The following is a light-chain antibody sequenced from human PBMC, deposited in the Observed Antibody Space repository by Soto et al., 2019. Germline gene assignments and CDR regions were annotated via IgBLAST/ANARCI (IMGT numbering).Light chain of an antibody. CDR1: SSDVGGYNY. CDR2: EVI. CDR3: SSYAGSNNFVV. V-gene: IGLV2-8*01. Sequence: QSALTQPPSASGSPGQSVTISCTGTSSDVGGYNYVSWYQQHPGKAPKLMIYEVINRPSGAPDRFSGSKSGNTASLTVSGLQAEDEADYYCSSYAGSNNFVVFGGGTKVTVL. J-gene: IGLJ2*01.